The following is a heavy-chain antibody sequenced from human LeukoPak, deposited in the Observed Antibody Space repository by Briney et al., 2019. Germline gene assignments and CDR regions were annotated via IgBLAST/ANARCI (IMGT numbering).Heavy chain of an antibody. Sequence: HGGPLKISCKGSGSAFTSNWIGGWGRLPGKGLEWWGTSIPVDSDTSYSPSFQGQVTISADKSISTAYLQWSSLKASDTAMYYCAXHESYXSSWYWRLPTTPGVAFDYWGQGTLVTVSS. CDR1: GSAFTSNW. CDR3: AXHESYXSSWYWRLPTTPGVAFDY. CDR2: SIPVDSDT. D-gene: IGHD6-13*01. J-gene: IGHJ4*02. V-gene: IGHV5-51*01.